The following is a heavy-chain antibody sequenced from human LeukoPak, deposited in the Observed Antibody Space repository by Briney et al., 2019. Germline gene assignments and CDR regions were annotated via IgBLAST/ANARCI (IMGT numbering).Heavy chain of an antibody. J-gene: IGHJ4*02. CDR2: IYSGGST. CDR3: ARALGGDLDY. V-gene: IGHV3-53*01. D-gene: IGHD3-10*01. CDR1: GFIVSSNY. Sequence: PGGSLRLSCAGSGFIVSSNYMSWVRQAPGKGLEWVSVIYSGGSTYYAGSVKGRFTISRDNSKNTLYLQMNGLRAEDTAVYYCARALGGDLDYWGQGTLVTVSS.